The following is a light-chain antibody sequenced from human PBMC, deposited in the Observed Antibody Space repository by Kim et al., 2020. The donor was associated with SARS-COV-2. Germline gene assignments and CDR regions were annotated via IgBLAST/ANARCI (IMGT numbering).Light chain of an antibody. CDR3: HQYYSIPPYT. Sequence: DIVMTQSPDSLAVSLGERATINCKSSQSVLYSSNNKNYLAWYQQKPGQPPKLLIYWASTRESGVPDRFSGSGSGTDFTLTISSLQAEDVAVYYCHQYYSIPPYTFGGGTKVDI. V-gene: IGKV4-1*01. CDR2: WAS. CDR1: QSVLYSSNNKNY. J-gene: IGKJ4*01.